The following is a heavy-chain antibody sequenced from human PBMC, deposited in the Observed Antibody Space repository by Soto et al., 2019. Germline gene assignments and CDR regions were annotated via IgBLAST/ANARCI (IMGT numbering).Heavy chain of an antibody. J-gene: IGHJ5*02. CDR3: ARVILPYSSSSGWFDP. D-gene: IGHD6-13*01. CDR2: ISYDGSNK. Sequence: GGSLRLSCAASGFTFSSYAMHWVRQAPGKGLEGVAVISYDGSNKYYADSVKGRFTISRDNSKNTLYLQMNSLRAEDTAVYYCARVILPYSSSSGWFDPWGQGTLVTVSS. V-gene: IGHV3-30-3*01. CDR1: GFTFSSYA.